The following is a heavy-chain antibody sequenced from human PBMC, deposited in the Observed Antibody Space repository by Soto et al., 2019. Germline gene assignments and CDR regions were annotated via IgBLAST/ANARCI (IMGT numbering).Heavy chain of an antibody. J-gene: IGHJ5*02. V-gene: IGHV4-34*01. CDR2: IXXTXXT. Sequence: ETLSLTCAIYGGSVNGYYWNWIRQPPGKGLPWIGEIXXTXXTXXXXXLXXPVTMSVDTSKNQFSLRLSAVTAADTAIYYCATRITVFGLLIPPFDPWGQGTQVTVSS. CDR1: GGSVNGYY. D-gene: IGHD3-3*01. CDR3: ATRITVFGLLIPPFDP.